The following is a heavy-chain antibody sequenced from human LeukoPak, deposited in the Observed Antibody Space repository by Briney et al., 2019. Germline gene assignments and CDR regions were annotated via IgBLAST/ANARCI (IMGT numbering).Heavy chain of an antibody. D-gene: IGHD1-26*01. J-gene: IGHJ3*02. CDR1: GFTFSSYA. Sequence: GGSLRLSCAASGFTFSSYAMSWVRQAPGKGLEWVSAISGSGGSTYYADYVKGGFTIFRDNSKNPLHLQMNSLRADDTAVYYCANFVGATPDAFDIWGQGTMVTVSS. V-gene: IGHV3-23*01. CDR2: ISGSGGST. CDR3: ANFVGATPDAFDI.